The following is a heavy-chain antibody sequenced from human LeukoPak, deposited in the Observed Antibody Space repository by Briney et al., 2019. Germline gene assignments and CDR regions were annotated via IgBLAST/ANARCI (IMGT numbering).Heavy chain of an antibody. J-gene: IGHJ4*02. CDR1: GFTFSSYG. D-gene: IGHD6-19*01. CDR2: ISYDGSNK. Sequence: HPGGSLRLSCAASGFTFSSYGMHWVRQAPGKGLEWVAVISYDGSNKYYADSVKGRFTISRGNSKNTLYLQMNSLRAEDTAVYYCAKPAGYSSGWFDYWGQGTLVTVSS. CDR3: AKPAGYSSGWFDY. V-gene: IGHV3-30*18.